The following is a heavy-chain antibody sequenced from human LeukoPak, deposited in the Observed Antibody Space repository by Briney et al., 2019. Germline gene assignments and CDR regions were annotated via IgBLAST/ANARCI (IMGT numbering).Heavy chain of an antibody. V-gene: IGHV3-21*01. J-gene: IGHJ4*02. D-gene: IGHD5-12*01. CDR1: GYSISSGYY. CDR3: ARCVMGDSGYDLDY. Sequence: PSETLSLTCTVSGYSISSGYYWGWIRPPPGKGLEWVSFISSSSSYIYYADSVKGRFTISRDNAKNSLYLQMNSLRAEDTAVYYCARCVMGDSGYDLDYWGQGTLVTVSS. CDR2: ISSSSSYI.